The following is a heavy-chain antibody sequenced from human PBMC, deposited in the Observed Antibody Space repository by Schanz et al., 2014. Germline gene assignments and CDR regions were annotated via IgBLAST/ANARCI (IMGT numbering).Heavy chain of an antibody. CDR3: VRDAGRDGYNLAFDV. V-gene: IGHV3-72*01. D-gene: IGHD1-1*01. Sequence: EVQVVESGGGLVQPGGSLRLSCAASGFTFSDHHMDWVRQAPGKGLEWLGRTRNKANSYTTGYAASVKGRFTISRDESKNSLYLQMNSLKTEDTAVYYCVRDAGRDGYNLAFDVWGQGTLVTVSS. CDR1: GFTFSDHH. J-gene: IGHJ3*01. CDR2: TRNKANSYTT.